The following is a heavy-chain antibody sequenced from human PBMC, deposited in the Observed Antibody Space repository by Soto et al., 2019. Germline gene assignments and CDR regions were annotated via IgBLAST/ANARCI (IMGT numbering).Heavy chain of an antibody. CDR2: ISAYNGNT. J-gene: IGHJ5*02. CDR3: ARDFWSGTFNWFDP. V-gene: IGHV1-18*04. CDR1: GYTFTSYG. Sequence: PVKVSCQASGYTFTSYGISWVRQAPGQGLEWMGWISAYNGNTNYAQKLQGRVTMTTDTSTSTAYMELRSLRSDDTAVYYCARDFWSGTFNWFDPWGQGTLVTVSS. D-gene: IGHD3-3*01.